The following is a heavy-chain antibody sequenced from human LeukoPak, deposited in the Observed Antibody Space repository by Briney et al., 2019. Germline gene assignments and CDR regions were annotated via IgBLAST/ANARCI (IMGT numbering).Heavy chain of an antibody. D-gene: IGHD2-15*01. V-gene: IGHV1-2*02. Sequence: ASVKVSCKASGYTFTGYYMHWVRQAPGQGLEWMGWINPNSGGTNYAQKFQGRVTLTRDTSISTAYMDQSRLRSDDTAVYYCATRDVVVAATEHDYWGQGTLVTVSS. CDR2: INPNSGGT. CDR1: GYTFTGYY. J-gene: IGHJ4*02. CDR3: ATRDVVVAATEHDY.